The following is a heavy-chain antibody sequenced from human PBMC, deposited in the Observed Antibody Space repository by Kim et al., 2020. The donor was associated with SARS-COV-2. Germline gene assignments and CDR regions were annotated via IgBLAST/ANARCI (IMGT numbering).Heavy chain of an antibody. D-gene: IGHD6-19*01. CDR2: IYYSGST. CDR3: ARVLLGIAVAGDNWFDP. V-gene: IGHV4-39*07. CDR1: GGSISSSSYY. J-gene: IGHJ5*02. Sequence: SETLSLTCTVSGGSISSSSYYWGWIRQPQGKGLEWIGSIYYSGSTYYNPSLKSRVTISVDTSKNQFSLKLSSVTAADTAVYYCARVLLGIAVAGDNWFDPWGQGTLVTVSS.